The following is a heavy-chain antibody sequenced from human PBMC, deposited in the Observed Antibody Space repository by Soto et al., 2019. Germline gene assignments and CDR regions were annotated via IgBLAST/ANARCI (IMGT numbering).Heavy chain of an antibody. Sequence: QLQLQESGPGLVKPSETLSLTCNVSGGSIKTFYWSWIRQPPGKGLEWIGYIYYNGGTHHNPSLTSRVIMSLDTSKNQFSLKLRSVTAADTAVYYCARLDYYASGRGYWGQGTLVTVSS. V-gene: IGHV4-59*08. CDR2: IYYNGGT. J-gene: IGHJ4*02. CDR3: ARLDYYASGRGY. D-gene: IGHD3-10*01. CDR1: GGSIKTFY.